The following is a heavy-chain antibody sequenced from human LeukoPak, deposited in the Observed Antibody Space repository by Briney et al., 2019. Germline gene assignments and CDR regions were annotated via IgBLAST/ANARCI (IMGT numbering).Heavy chain of an antibody. J-gene: IGHJ5*02. Sequence: ASVRVSCKASGYTFTSYDINWVRQATGQGLEWMGWINPNSGGTNYAQKFQGRVTMTRDTSISTAYMELSRLRSDDTAVYYCARDNADVLRYFEVWFDPWGQGTLVTVSS. V-gene: IGHV1-2*02. CDR3: ARDNADVLRYFEVWFDP. CDR2: INPNSGGT. CDR1: GYTFTSYD. D-gene: IGHD3-9*01.